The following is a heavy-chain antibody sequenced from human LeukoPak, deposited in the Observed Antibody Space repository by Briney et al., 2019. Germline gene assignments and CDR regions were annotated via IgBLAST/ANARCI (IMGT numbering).Heavy chain of an antibody. CDR1: GFTFSSYA. J-gene: IGHJ4*02. Sequence: PGGSLRLSCAASGFTFSSYAMPWVRQAPGKGLEWVAVISYDGSNEYYADSVKGRFTISRDNSKNTLYLQMNSLRAEDTAVYYCARGHGGQQLFDYWGQGTLVTASS. D-gene: IGHD6-13*01. CDR3: ARGHGGQQLFDY. V-gene: IGHV3-30*04. CDR2: ISYDGSNE.